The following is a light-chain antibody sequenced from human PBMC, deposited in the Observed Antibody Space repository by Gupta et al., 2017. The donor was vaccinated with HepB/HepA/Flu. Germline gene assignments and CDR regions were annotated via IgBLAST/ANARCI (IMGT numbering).Light chain of an antibody. J-gene: IGLJ2*01. Sequence: SVLTQPLSVSAAPGQKVTISCSGSSSNIGNNYVSWYQQLPGTAPKLLIYENNKRPSGIPDRFSGSKSGTSATLGITGLQTGDEADYYCGTWDSSLSAVVFGGGTKLTVL. CDR2: ENN. CDR3: GTWDSSLSAVV. CDR1: SSNIGNNY. V-gene: IGLV1-51*02.